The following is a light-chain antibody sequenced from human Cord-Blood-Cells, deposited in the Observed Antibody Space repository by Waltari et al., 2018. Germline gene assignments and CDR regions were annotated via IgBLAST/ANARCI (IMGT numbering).Light chain of an antibody. J-gene: IGLJ1*01. CDR1: RSHVRGSNY. CDR3: SSYTSSSTYV. V-gene: IGLV2-14*01. Sequence: QSALTLPAPASASPGQSISITRTGTRSHVRGSNYVSWYQQHPGKAPKLMIYDASNRPSGVSNRFSGSKSGNTASLTISALRAEDEADYYCSSYTSSSTYVFGTGTKVTVL. CDR2: DAS.